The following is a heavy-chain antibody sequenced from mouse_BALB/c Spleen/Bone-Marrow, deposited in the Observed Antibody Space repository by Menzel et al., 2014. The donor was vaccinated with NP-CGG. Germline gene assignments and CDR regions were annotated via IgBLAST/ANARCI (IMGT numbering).Heavy chain of an antibody. V-gene: IGHV5-12*02. D-gene: IGHD2-14*01. J-gene: IGHJ4*01. CDR3: ARRGYDVAMDY. Sequence: EVMLVESGGGLVQPGGSLKLSCATSGFTFSDYYMFWVRQTPEKRLEWVAYISDGGGSTYYPDTVKGRFTISRDNAKNTLYLQMSRLKSEDTAMYYCARRGYDVAMDYWGQGTSVAVSS. CDR2: ISDGGGST. CDR1: GFTFSDYY.